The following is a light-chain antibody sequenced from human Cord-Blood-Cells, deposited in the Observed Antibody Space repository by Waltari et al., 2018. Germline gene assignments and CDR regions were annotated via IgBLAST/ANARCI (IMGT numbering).Light chain of an antibody. CDR2: DVS. V-gene: IGLV2-14*01. CDR1: SSDVGGYNY. CDR3: SSYTSSSSYV. Sequence: QSALTQPASVSGSPGQSITISCTGTSSDVGGYNYVSWYQQHPGKAPKLMIYDVSNRPSGVSNRVSGSKAGNTAYLTISGLQAEDEADYYCSSYTSSSSYVFGTGTKVTVL. J-gene: IGLJ1*01.